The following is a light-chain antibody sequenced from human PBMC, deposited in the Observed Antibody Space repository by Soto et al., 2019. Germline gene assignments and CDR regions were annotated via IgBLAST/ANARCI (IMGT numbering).Light chain of an antibody. V-gene: IGKV1-5*01. CDR3: QQYYSYWT. CDR2: DAS. CDR1: QSIGRW. J-gene: IGKJ1*01. Sequence: DIQMTQSPSTLSASVGDTVTVTCRASQSIGRWLAWYQQNPGKAPKLLIFDASTLENGVPARFSGSRSGPEFSLTISSLQPDDFATYYCQQYYSYWTFGQGTKVDIK.